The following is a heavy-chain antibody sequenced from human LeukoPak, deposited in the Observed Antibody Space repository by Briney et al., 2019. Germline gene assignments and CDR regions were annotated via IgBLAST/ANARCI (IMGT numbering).Heavy chain of an antibody. J-gene: IGHJ4*02. D-gene: IGHD2-15*01. CDR3: ASGNSFDY. Sequence: PGGSLRLSCAASGFTFDLSWMSWVRQAPGKGLECVANVKPDGSEIYYVDSVRGRFTVSRDNAKNSLYLQMNSLRADDTAVYFCASGNSFDYWGQGTLVTVSS. CDR2: VKPDGSEI. V-gene: IGHV3-7*01. CDR1: GFTFDLSW.